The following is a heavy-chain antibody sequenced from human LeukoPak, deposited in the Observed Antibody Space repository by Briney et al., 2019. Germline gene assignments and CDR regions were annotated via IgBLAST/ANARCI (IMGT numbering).Heavy chain of an antibody. CDR3: AKRGVVIRVVLVGFHKQAYYFDS. Sequence: GGSLRLSCAVSGITLSNYGMSWVRQAPGKGLEWVAGISDSGGSTNYADSVKGRFTISRDNAKNTLYLQMNSLRAEDTAVYFCAKRGVVIRVVLVGFHKQAYYFDSWGQGALVTVSS. CDR2: ISDSGGST. V-gene: IGHV3-23*01. CDR1: GITLSNYG. D-gene: IGHD3-10*01. J-gene: IGHJ4*02.